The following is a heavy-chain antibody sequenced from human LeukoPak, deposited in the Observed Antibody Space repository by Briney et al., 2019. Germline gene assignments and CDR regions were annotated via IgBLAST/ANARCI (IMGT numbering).Heavy chain of an antibody. CDR1: GFTFSSYS. D-gene: IGHD6-13*01. Sequence: GSLRLSCAASGFTFSSYSMNWVRQAPGKWLEWVSSISSSSSYIYYADSVKGRFTISRDNAKNSLYLQMNSLRAEDTAVYYCARVFPLSSWNSSPFDYWGQGTLVTVSS. J-gene: IGHJ4*02. V-gene: IGHV3-21*01. CDR3: ARVFPLSSWNSSPFDY. CDR2: ISSSSSYI.